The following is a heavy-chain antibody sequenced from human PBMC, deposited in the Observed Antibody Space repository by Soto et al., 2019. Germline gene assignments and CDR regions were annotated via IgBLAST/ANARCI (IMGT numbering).Heavy chain of an antibody. Sequence: LSLTCAVYGGSFSGYYWSWIRQPPGKGLEWIGEINHSGSTNYNPSLKSRVTISVDTSKNQFSLKLSSVTAADTAVYYCARVSFWSAYYYYGMDVWGQGTTVTVSS. CDR1: GGSFSGYY. CDR2: INHSGST. D-gene: IGHD3-3*01. CDR3: ARVSFWSAYYYYGMDV. V-gene: IGHV4-34*01. J-gene: IGHJ6*02.